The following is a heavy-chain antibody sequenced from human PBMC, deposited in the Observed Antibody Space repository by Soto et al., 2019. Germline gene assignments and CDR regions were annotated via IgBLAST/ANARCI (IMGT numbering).Heavy chain of an antibody. Sequence: PSETLSLTCAVYGGSFSGYYWTWIRQPPGKGLEWIGSIYYSGNTNYSPSLKSRVTISVDTSKKQFSLKLTSVTAADTAMYYCARGYCSSTSCYEFDYWGQGTLVTVSS. D-gene: IGHD2-2*01. V-gene: IGHV4-59*01. CDR1: GGSFSGYY. CDR3: ARGYCSSTSCYEFDY. J-gene: IGHJ4*02. CDR2: IYYSGNT.